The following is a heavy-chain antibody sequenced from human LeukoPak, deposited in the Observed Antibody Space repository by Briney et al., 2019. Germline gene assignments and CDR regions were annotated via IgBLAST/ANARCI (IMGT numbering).Heavy chain of an antibody. Sequence: GGSLRLSCAASGFTVTSTYMSWVRQAPGKGLEWVAVIYSAGHTYYASSVRGRFTISRDTSKNTLYLQMNSLRAEDTAEYYCARARCDTCGYGSWGQGTLVTVSS. CDR2: IYSAGHT. J-gene: IGHJ5*02. CDR3: ARARCDTCGYGS. V-gene: IGHV3-53*05. D-gene: IGHD3-22*01. CDR1: GFTVTSTY.